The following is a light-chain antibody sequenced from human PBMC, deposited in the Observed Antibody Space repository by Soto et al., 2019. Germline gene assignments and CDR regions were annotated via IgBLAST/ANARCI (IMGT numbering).Light chain of an antibody. V-gene: IGLV4-69*01. CDR1: SGQSTYD. J-gene: IGLJ3*02. CDR3: QTWGTGIRV. CDR2: LNSDGSH. Sequence: QLVLTQSPSASASLGASVKLTCTLSSGQSTYDIAWHQQQPEKGPRYLMKLNSDGSHSKGDGIPARFSGSSSGPERYLTISSLQSEDEADYYCQTWGTGIRVFGGGTKLTVL.